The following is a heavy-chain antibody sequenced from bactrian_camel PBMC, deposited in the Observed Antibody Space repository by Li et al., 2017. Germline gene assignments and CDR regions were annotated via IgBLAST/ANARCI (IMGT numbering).Heavy chain of an antibody. Sequence: HVQLVESGGGSVRSGGSLRLSCAASGYTRSSGCMGWVRQVPGKEREGVSSIYIGGGSMYYADSVKGRFTISKDNAKNTLSLQMNSLKPEDTAVYYCAAAPRAVLIAGILEFGYWGQGTQVTVS. CDR1: GYTRSSGC. J-gene: IGHJ6*01. D-gene: IGHD6*01. CDR3: AAAPRAVLIAGILEFGY. CDR2: IYIGGGSM. V-gene: IGHV3S1*01.